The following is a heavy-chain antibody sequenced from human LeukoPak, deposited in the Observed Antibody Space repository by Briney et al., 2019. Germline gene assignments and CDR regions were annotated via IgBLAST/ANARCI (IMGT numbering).Heavy chain of an antibody. V-gene: IGHV3-48*01. CDR1: GFTFSSYS. CDR3: ARRTVTTGPPYYYYYYYMDV. CDR2: ISSSSSTI. J-gene: IGHJ6*03. D-gene: IGHD4-17*01. Sequence: PGGSLRLSCAASGFTFSSYSMNWVRQAPGKGLEWVSYISSSSSTIYYADSVKGRFTISRDNGRNSLYLQMNSLRAEDTAVYYCARRTVTTGPPYYYYYYYMDVWGKGTTVTVSS.